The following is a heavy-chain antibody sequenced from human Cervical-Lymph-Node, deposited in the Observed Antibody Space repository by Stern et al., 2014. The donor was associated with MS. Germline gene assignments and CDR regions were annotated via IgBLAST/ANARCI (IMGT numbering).Heavy chain of an antibody. Sequence: QITLKESGPTLVKPTQTLTLTCTFSGFSLSTSGVGVGWIRQPPGKALEWLALIYWDADKRYSTSLQSRLTITKDTSKIQVVLTMTNMDPVDTATDYCAHGREIRLWAAYWGQGTLVTVSS. CDR1: GFSLSTSGVG. CDR2: IYWDADK. CDR3: AHGREIRLWAAY. V-gene: IGHV2-5*02. J-gene: IGHJ4*02. D-gene: IGHD5-18*01.